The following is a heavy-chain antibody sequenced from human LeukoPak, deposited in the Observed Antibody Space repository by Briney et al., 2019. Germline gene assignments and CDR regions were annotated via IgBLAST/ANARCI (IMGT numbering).Heavy chain of an antibody. CDR2: ISSDGGST. CDR3: VKGRGVLTTVTAHYFDY. J-gene: IGHJ4*02. Sequence: GGSLRLSCSGSGFTFSSYGMHWVRQAPGKGLEYVSAISSDGGSTYYGDPVKGRFTISRDNSRNSLYLRMSSLSTEDTAVYYCVKGRGVLTTVTAHYFDYWGRGTLVTVSS. V-gene: IGHV3-64D*09. CDR1: GFTFSSYG. D-gene: IGHD4-17*01.